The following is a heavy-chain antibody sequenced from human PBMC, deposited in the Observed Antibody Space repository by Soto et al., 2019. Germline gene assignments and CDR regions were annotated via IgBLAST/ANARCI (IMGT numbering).Heavy chain of an antibody. Sequence: SETLSLTCPVSGGSITSSSNFWGWIRQPPGKGLEWIGSIYYSGSPHYNPSLRSRVTISVETSRNQFSLKLSSVTAADTAVYYCARKVTMVRGVSIRWFDPWGQGTLVTVSS. CDR3: ARKVTMVRGVSIRWFDP. J-gene: IGHJ5*02. CDR2: IYYSGSP. CDR1: GGSITSSSNF. D-gene: IGHD3-10*01. V-gene: IGHV4-39*01.